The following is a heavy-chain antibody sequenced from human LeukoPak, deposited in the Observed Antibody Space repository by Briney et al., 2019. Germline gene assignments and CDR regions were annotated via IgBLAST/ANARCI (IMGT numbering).Heavy chain of an antibody. CDR1: GYTFTGYY. Sequence: ASVKVSCKASGYTFTGYYMHWVRQAPGQGLEWMGRINPNSGGTNYAQMFQGRVTMTRDTSLRPASMELSRLGCDEHAAYYGGRDRSMVRGVISNWFDPWGQGTLVTVSS. V-gene: IGHV1-2*06. J-gene: IGHJ5*02. CDR3: GRDRSMVRGVISNWFDP. CDR2: INPNSGGT. D-gene: IGHD3-10*01.